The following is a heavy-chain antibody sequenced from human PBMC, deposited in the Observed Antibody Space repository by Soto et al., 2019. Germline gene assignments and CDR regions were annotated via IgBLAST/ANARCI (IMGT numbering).Heavy chain of an antibody. CDR2: MYPRSPGP. CDR1: RFIFTSYV. Sequence: GESLKISCRGSRFIFTSYVIGWGRHMPGTGLEWMGIMYPRSPGPSSSQSFHGRVIISADKQISTTYLQWSSRKASDTAMYYCAKLHSSRWFIDYWGQGALVTVSS. CDR3: AKLHSSRWFIDY. J-gene: IGHJ4*02. V-gene: IGHV5-51*01. D-gene: IGHD6-13*01.